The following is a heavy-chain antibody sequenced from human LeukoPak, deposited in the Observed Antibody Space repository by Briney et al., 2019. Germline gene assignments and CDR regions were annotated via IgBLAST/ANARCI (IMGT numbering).Heavy chain of an antibody. CDR3: ARDQYDFWSGYDAYGMDV. CDR1: GYTFTSYY. CDR2: INPSGGST. Sequence: ASVKVFCKASGYTFTSYYMHWVRQAPGQGLEWMGIINPSGGSTSYAQKFQGRVTMTRDTSTSTVYMELSSLRSEDTAVYYCARDQYDFWSGYDAYGMDVWGQGTTVTVSS. D-gene: IGHD3-3*01. J-gene: IGHJ6*02. V-gene: IGHV1-46*01.